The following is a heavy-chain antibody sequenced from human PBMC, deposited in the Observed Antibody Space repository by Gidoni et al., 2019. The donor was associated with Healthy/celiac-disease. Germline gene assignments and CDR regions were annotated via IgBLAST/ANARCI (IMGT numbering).Heavy chain of an antibody. Sequence: EVQLLESGGGLVQPGGSLRLSWAGSGLTFSSDAMSGVRKAPGKGLELVSAISGSGGSTYYSASVKVRFTLSRDHSKNTLYLQMNSLRAEDTAVYYCAKDRHTPGYYDILTGYFLHPSYFDYWGQGTLVTVSS. CDR3: AKDRHTPGYYDILTGYFLHPSYFDY. D-gene: IGHD3-9*01. CDR2: ISGSGGST. V-gene: IGHV3-23*01. CDR1: GLTFSSDA. J-gene: IGHJ4*02.